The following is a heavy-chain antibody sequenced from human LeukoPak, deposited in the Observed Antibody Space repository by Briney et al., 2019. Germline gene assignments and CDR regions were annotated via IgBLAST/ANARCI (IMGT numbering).Heavy chain of an antibody. CDR1: GHSFADYY. CDR3: ASAGSHDYGET. V-gene: IGHV1-2*02. J-gene: IGHJ4*02. Sequence: EASVKVSCEASGHSFADYYMHWVRQAPGHGLEWMGWIKFNSGGTQYAQKFQGRVTLARDTSISTAYMELTSLTSDDTAVYYCASAGSHDYGETWGQGTLVTVSS. D-gene: IGHD4-17*01. CDR2: IKFNSGGT.